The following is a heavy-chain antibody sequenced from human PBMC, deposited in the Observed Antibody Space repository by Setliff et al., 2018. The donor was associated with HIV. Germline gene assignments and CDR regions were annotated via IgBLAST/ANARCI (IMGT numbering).Heavy chain of an antibody. D-gene: IGHD3-22*01. J-gene: IGHJ3*02. CDR3: ARVHGYFDSSGYSLDAFDI. CDR1: GFTFSSYA. V-gene: IGHV3-33*01. Sequence: GGSLRLSCAASGFTFSSYAMHWVRQAPGKGLEWVALIWYDGSNKYYADSVKGRFTISRDNSKNTLYLQMNSQRAEDTAVDYCARVHGYFDSSGYSLDAFDIWGQGTMVTVSS. CDR2: IWYDGSNK.